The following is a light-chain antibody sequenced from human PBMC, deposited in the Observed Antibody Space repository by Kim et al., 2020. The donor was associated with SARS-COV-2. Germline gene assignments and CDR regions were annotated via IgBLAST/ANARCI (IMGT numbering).Light chain of an antibody. CDR2: AAS. V-gene: IGKV3-20*01. J-gene: IGKJ1*01. CDR1: QSVSSSY. CDR3: QQYGNSPP. Sequence: LSPGERDTLSCRASQSVSSSYLAWYQQKPGQAPRLLIYAASSRATGIPDRFSGSGSGTDFTLTISRLEPEDFAVYYCQQYGNSPPFGQGTKVDIK.